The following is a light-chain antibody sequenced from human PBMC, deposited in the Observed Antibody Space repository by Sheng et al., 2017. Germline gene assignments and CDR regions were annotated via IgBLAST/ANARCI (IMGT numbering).Light chain of an antibody. CDR3: QQTFIAPWT. J-gene: IGKJ1*01. Sequence: DIQMTQSPSSLSPSVGDRVSITCRASQSISNTYLNWYQQKPGKAPKLLIYAASNLQSGVPSRFSGSGSARDFTLTISSLQPEDFATYYCQQTFIAPWTFGQGTRVEIK. CDR2: AAS. CDR1: QSISNTY. V-gene: IGKV1-39*01.